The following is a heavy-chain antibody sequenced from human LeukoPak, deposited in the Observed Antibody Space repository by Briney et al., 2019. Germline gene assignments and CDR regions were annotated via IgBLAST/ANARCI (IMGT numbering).Heavy chain of an antibody. D-gene: IGHD4-23*01. J-gene: IGHJ4*02. V-gene: IGHV1-8*01. Sequence: ASVKVSCTASGYTFTSYDINWVRQATGQGLKWMGWMNPNSGNTGYAQKFQGRVTMTRHTSMSTAYMELSSLRSEDTAVYYCARDSVVTGKFDYWGQGTLVTVSS. CDR3: ARDSVVTGKFDY. CDR2: MNPNSGNT. CDR1: GYTFTSYD.